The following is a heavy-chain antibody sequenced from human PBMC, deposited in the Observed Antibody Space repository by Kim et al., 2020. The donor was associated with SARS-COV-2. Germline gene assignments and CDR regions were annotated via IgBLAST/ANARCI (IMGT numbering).Heavy chain of an antibody. V-gene: IGHV4-34*01. CDR1: GGSFSGYY. CDR3: ARGAIITMVRGNWFDP. CDR2: INHSGST. D-gene: IGHD3-10*01. J-gene: IGHJ5*02. Sequence: SETLSLTCAVYGGSFSGYYWSWIRQPPGKGLEWIGEINHSGSTNYNPSLKSRVTISVDTSKNQFSLKLSSVTAADTAVYYCARGAIITMVRGNWFDPWGQGTLVTVSS.